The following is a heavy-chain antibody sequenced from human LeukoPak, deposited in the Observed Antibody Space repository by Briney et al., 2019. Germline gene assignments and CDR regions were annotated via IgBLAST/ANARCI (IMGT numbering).Heavy chain of an antibody. J-gene: IGHJ4*02. Sequence: ASVKVSCKASGYSFTNYDINWVRQAAGQGLEWMGWMNPNSGNTAYAQKFQGRVTMTRNTSISTAYMVLSSLKSEDTAVYFCARADYDTSASTRKQIDYWGQGTLVTVSS. D-gene: IGHD3-22*01. CDR3: ARADYDTSASTRKQIDY. CDR2: MNPNSGNT. CDR1: GYSFTNYD. V-gene: IGHV1-8*01.